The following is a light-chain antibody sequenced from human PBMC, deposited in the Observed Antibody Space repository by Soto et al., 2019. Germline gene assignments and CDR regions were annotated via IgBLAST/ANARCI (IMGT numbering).Light chain of an antibody. J-gene: IGLJ2*01. V-gene: IGLV1-44*01. CDR3: AAWDDSHYGLV. CDR1: SSNIGRNT. CDR2: SNN. Sequence: QSVLTQPPSASGTTGQRVPSSCSGSSSNIGRNTVNWYQQLPGTAPKLHNYSNNQRHSVVPDRFSGSKSGTSASLAMSGLQSEDESDFYCAAWDDSHYGLVFCGGTQLAV.